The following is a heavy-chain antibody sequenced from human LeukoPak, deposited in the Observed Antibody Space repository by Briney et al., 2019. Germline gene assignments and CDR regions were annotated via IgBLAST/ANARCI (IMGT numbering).Heavy chain of an antibody. V-gene: IGHV3-23*01. Sequence: GGSLRLSCAASGFTVSSNYMSWVRQAPGKGLDWVSAISVSGGSTYYADSVKGRFTIFRDNSNNTLYLQMNSLRAEDTAVYYCAKRCRGSSSWYYFDYWGQGTLVTVSS. J-gene: IGHJ4*02. D-gene: IGHD6-13*01. CDR3: AKRCRGSSSWYYFDY. CDR1: GFTVSSNY. CDR2: ISVSGGST.